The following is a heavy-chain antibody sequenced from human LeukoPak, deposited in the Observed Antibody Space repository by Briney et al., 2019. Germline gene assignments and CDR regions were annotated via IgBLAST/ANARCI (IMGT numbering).Heavy chain of an antibody. D-gene: IGHD5-12*01. CDR3: ARDRAPSGYDPPYYYYGMDV. V-gene: IGHV1-69*13. CDR1: GGTFSSYA. CDR2: IIPIFGTA. Sequence: SVKVSCKASGGTFSSYAISWVRQAPGQGLEWMGGIIPIFGTANYAQKFQGRVTITADESTSTAYMELSSLRSEDTAVYYCARDRAPSGYDPPYYYYGMDVWGQGTTVTVS. J-gene: IGHJ6*02.